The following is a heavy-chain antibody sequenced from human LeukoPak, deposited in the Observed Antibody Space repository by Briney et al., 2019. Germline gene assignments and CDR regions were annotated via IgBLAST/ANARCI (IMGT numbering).Heavy chain of an antibody. CDR3: ARAYYYDSSGYFELDY. Sequence: ASVKVSCKASGYTFTGYYMHWVRQAPGQGLEWMGRIIPILGIANYAQKFQGRVTITADKSTSTAYMELSSLRSEDTAVYYCARAYYYDSSGYFELDYWGQGTLVTVSS. V-gene: IGHV1-69*02. D-gene: IGHD3-22*01. J-gene: IGHJ4*02. CDR2: IIPILGIA. CDR1: GYTFTGYY.